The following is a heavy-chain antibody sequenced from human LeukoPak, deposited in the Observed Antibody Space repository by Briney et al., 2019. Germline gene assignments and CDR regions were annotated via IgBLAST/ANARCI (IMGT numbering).Heavy chain of an antibody. D-gene: IGHD1-26*01. Sequence: GGSLRLSCAASGFTFSTYGMHWVRQAPGKGLEWVAFIRYDGSNRYYADSVKGRFTISRDNSKNTLYLQMNSLRAEDTAVFYCAKDRSGSYSQGLDYWGQGTLVTVSS. J-gene: IGHJ4*02. CDR3: AKDRSGSYSQGLDY. CDR1: GFTFSTYG. V-gene: IGHV3-30*02. CDR2: IRYDGSNR.